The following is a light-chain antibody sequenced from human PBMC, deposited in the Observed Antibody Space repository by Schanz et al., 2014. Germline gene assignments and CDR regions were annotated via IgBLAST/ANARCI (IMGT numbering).Light chain of an antibody. CDR2: NSD. V-gene: IGLV1-44*01. CDR1: RSNIGSNT. J-gene: IGLJ3*02. Sequence: QSVLAQPPSASETPGQRVSISCSGGRSNIGSNTVNWYQQLPGTAPKLLIHNSDQRPSGVPDRFSDSKSGTSASLAISGLQSEDEGDYYCATWDDSLNGWVFGGGTKLTVL. CDR3: ATWDDSLNGWV.